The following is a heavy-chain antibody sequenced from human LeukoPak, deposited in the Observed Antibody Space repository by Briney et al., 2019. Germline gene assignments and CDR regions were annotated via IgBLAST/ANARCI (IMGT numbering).Heavy chain of an antibody. CDR1: GGSFSGYY. CDR2: IYTSGST. V-gene: IGHV4-59*10. CDR3: ARGRYGDYVGY. D-gene: IGHD4-17*01. J-gene: IGHJ4*02. Sequence: SETLSLTCAVYGGSFSGYYWSWIRQPAGKGLEWIGRIYTSGSTYYNPSLKSRVTISVDTSKNQFSLKLSSVTAADTAVYYCARGRYGDYVGYWGQGTLVTVSS.